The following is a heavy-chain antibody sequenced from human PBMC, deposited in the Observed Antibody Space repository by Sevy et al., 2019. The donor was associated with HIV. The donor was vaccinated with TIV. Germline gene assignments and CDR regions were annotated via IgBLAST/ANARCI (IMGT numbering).Heavy chain of an antibody. D-gene: IGHD6-13*01. CDR2: ISSSSSTI. V-gene: IGHV3-48*02. CDR3: ARETAAAGSLYYYYGMDV. Sequence: GGSLRLSCAASGFTFSSYSMNWVRQAPGKGLEWVSYISSSSSTIYYADSVKGRFTISRDNAKNSLYLQMNSLRDEDMAVYYCARETAAAGSLYYYYGMDVWGQGTTVTVSS. J-gene: IGHJ6*02. CDR1: GFTFSSYS.